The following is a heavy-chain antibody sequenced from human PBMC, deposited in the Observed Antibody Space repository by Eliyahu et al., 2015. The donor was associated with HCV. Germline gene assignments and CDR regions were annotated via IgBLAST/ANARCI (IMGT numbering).Heavy chain of an antibody. J-gene: IGHJ4*02. CDR1: GYXFNDYW. CDR2: ISPEDSDT. Sequence: EVQLVQSGVEVRKPGESLKIACNASGYXFNDYWVGWVRQRPGRGLEWMGIISPEDSDTRYSPSFQGQVTMSVDKAINAAFLQWSSLQASDSAIYYCTRQLDAWSGYVFDYWGPGTLVSVSS. V-gene: IGHV5-51*01. CDR3: TRQLDAWSGYVFDY. D-gene: IGHD3-3*01.